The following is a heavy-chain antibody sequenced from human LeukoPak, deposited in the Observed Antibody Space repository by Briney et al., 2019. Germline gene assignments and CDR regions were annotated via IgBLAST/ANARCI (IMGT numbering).Heavy chain of an antibody. Sequence: NPSETLSLTCTVSGGSISSYYGSWIQQPPGKGLEWIGYIYYSGSTNYNPSLKSRVTITVDTSKNQFSLNLSSVTAADTAMYYCARDRSPEGYYDSSHWAYYHGMDVWGQGTTVTVSS. J-gene: IGHJ6*02. CDR3: ARDRSPEGYYDSSHWAYYHGMDV. D-gene: IGHD3-22*01. V-gene: IGHV4-59*01. CDR2: IYYSGST. CDR1: GGSISSYY.